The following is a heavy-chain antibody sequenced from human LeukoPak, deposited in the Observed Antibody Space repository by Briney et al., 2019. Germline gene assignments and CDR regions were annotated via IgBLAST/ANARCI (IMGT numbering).Heavy chain of an antibody. CDR3: ARSVVTLYWYFDL. CDR2: MYYSGST. CDR1: GGSVSSYF. D-gene: IGHD4-23*01. V-gene: IGHV4-59*02. Sequence: SETLSLTCTVSGGSVSSYFWSWIRQPPGKGLEWIGYMYYSGSTNYNPSLKSRVTISLDTSKNQFSLKLSSVTTADTAVYYCARSVVTLYWYFDLWGRGTLVTVYS. J-gene: IGHJ2*01.